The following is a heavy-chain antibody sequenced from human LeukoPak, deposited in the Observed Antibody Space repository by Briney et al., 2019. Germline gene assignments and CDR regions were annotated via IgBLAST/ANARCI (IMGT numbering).Heavy chain of an antibody. CDR3: ARDAIAATGAGA. V-gene: IGHV1-2*02. J-gene: IGHJ4*02. CDR2: INPNSGDT. CDR1: GYTFTDYS. Sequence: ASVKVSCKASGYTFTDYSMHWVRQAPGQGLEWMGWINPNSGDTDYAQKFQGRVTMTRDTSISTAYLEVSRLTSDDTAVYFCARDAIAATGAGAWGQGTLVTVSS. D-gene: IGHD6-6*01.